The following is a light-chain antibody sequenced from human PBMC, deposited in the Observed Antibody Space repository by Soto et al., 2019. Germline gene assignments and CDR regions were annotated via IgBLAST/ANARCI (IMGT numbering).Light chain of an antibody. J-gene: IGKJ4*01. CDR3: QQYYSAPLT. CDR2: WAS. Sequence: DIVMTQSPDSLAVSLGERATINCKSSQSVLSSSNNMNYLTWYQQKLGQPPRMLIYWASTRESGVPDLFSGSGSGTDFTLTLSNLQAEDVAVYYCQQYYSAPLTFGGGTKVELK. V-gene: IGKV4-1*01. CDR1: QSVLSSSNNMNY.